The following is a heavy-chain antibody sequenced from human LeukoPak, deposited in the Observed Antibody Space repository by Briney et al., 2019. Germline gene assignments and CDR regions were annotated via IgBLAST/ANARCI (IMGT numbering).Heavy chain of an antibody. J-gene: IGHJ4*02. CDR3: AKDSVWFGELHSQWFDY. CDR1: GFTFSSYA. V-gene: IGHV3-23*01. D-gene: IGHD3-10*01. CDR2: ISGSGGST. Sequence: PGGSLRLSCAASGFTFSSYAMSWVRQAPGKGLEWVSAISGSGGSTYYADSVKGRFTISRDNSKNTLYLQMNSLRAEDTAVYYCAKDSVWFGELHSQWFDYWGQGTLVTVSS.